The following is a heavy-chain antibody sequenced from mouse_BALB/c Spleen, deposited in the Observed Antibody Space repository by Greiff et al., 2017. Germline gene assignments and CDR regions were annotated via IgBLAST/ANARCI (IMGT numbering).Heavy chain of an antibody. J-gene: IGHJ2*01. Sequence: QVQLQQSGAELVRPGVSVKISCKGSGYTFTDYAMHWVKQSHAKSLEWIGVISTYYGDASYNQKFKGKATMTVDKSSSTAYMELARLTSEDSAIYYCARARTARATLDYWGQGTTLTVSS. CDR3: ARARTARATLDY. D-gene: IGHD3-1*01. CDR2: ISTYYGDA. V-gene: IGHV1S137*01. CDR1: GYTFTDYA.